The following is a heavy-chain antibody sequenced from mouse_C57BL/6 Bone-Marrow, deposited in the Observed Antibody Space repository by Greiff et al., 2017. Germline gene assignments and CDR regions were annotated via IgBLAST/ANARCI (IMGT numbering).Heavy chain of an antibody. CDR1: GYTFTSYW. Sequence: QVPLQQPGAELVKPGASVKLSCKASGYTFTSYWMQWVKQRPGQGLEWIGEIDPSDSYTNYNQKFKGKATLTVDTSSSTAYMQLSSLTSEDTAVYYCTRIAYWGQGTLVTVSA. V-gene: IGHV1-50*01. CDR2: IDPSDSYT. CDR3: TRIAY. J-gene: IGHJ3*01.